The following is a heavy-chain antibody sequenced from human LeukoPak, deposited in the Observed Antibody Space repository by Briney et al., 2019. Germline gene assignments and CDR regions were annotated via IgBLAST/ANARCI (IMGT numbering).Heavy chain of an antibody. J-gene: IGHJ4*02. D-gene: IGHD6-13*01. CDR1: GFTFSSYA. V-gene: IGHV3-30*04. Sequence: QAGGSLRLSCAASGFTFSSYAMHWVRQAPGKGLEWVAVISYDGSNKYYADSVKGRFTISRDNAKNSLYLQMNSLRAEDTAVYYCARDGAEEGSIAAAGTFDYWGQGTLVTVSS. CDR2: ISYDGSNK. CDR3: ARDGAEEGSIAAAGTFDY.